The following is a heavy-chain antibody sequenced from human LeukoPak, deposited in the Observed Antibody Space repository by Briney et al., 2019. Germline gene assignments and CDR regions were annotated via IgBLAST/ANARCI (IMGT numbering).Heavy chain of an antibody. CDR2: IYYSGRT. CDR3: ARDKSPTETDY. CDR1: GGSISSGDYY. Sequence: SETLSLTCTVSGGSISSGDYYWSWIRQPPGKGLEWIGYIYYSGRTYYNPSLKSRVTISVETSKKQFFLKLSSVTVADTAVYYCARDKSPTETDYWGQGTLVTVSS. J-gene: IGHJ4*02. V-gene: IGHV4-30-4*08. D-gene: IGHD1-26*01.